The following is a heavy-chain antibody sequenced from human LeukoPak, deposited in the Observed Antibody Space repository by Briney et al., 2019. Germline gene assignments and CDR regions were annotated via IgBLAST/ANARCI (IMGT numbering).Heavy chain of an antibody. Sequence: SVKVSCKASGGTFSSYAISWVRQAPGQGLEWMGGIIPIFGTANYAQKFQGRVTIAADESTSTAYMELSSLRSEDTAVYYCARNYYDSSGPPDAFDIWGQGTMVTVSS. CDR3: ARNYYDSSGPPDAFDI. J-gene: IGHJ3*02. CDR1: GGTFSSYA. D-gene: IGHD3-22*01. CDR2: IIPIFGTA. V-gene: IGHV1-69*13.